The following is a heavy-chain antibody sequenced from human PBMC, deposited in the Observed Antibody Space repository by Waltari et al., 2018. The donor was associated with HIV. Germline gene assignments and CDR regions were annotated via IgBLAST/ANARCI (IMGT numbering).Heavy chain of an antibody. CDR1: GFSFSDYW. J-gene: IGHJ4*02. Sequence: EVQLVESGGGLVQPGGSLRLSCAASGFSFSDYWMHWVRQAPGKGLVWVSSINGDETRTRYAGSVEGRFTISRDNAKNTQYLQMNSLRVEDTAVYYCARRPITEGVLDFWGQGTLVTVSS. CDR2: INGDETRT. V-gene: IGHV3-74*01. D-gene: IGHD1-1*01. CDR3: ARRPITEGVLDF.